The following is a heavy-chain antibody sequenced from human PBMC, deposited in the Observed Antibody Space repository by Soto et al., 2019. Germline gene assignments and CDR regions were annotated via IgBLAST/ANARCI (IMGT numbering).Heavy chain of an antibody. Sequence: ASVKVSCKASGYTFTSYGISWVRQAPGQGLEWMGWISAYNGNTNYAQKLQGRVTMTTDTSTSTAYTELRSLRSDDTAVYYCASLGDTAMALDYWGQGTLVTVSS. V-gene: IGHV1-18*01. CDR1: GYTFTSYG. D-gene: IGHD5-18*01. CDR2: ISAYNGNT. J-gene: IGHJ4*02. CDR3: ASLGDTAMALDY.